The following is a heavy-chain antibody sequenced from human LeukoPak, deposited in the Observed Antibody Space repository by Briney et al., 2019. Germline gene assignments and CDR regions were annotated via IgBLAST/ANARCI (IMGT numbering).Heavy chain of an antibody. CDR3: AREAAAMFHFDY. V-gene: IGHV3-30*03. J-gene: IGHJ4*02. D-gene: IGHD2-2*01. CDR1: GFTVSSNY. Sequence: PGGFLRLSCAASGFTVSSNYMTWVRQAPGKGLEWVAFITYDGSNKYYADSVKGRFTISRDNSKNTLYLQINSLRAEDTAVYYCAREAAAMFHFDYWGQGTLVTVSS. CDR2: ITYDGSNK.